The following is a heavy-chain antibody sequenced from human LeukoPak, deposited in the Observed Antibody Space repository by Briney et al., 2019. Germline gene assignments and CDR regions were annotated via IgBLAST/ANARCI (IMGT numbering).Heavy chain of an antibody. CDR1: GGSFSGYY. Sequence: QPSETLSLTCAVYGGSFSGYYWSWIRQPPGKGLEWIGEINHSGSTNYNPSLKSRVTISVDTSKNQFSLKLSSVTAADTAVYYCARGASPPAAGANWFDPWGQGTLVTVSS. D-gene: IGHD6-13*01. J-gene: IGHJ5*02. CDR2: INHSGST. CDR3: ARGASPPAAGANWFDP. V-gene: IGHV4-34*01.